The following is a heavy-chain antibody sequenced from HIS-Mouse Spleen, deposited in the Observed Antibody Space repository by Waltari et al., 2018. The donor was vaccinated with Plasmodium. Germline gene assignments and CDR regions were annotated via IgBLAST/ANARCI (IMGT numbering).Heavy chain of an antibody. CDR2: INHSGST. Sequence: QVQLQQWGAGLLKPSETLSLTCAVYGGSFSGYYWSWIRQPPGKGLEWIGEINHSGSTNYNTALKSRVTISVDTSKNQFSLKLSSVTAADTAVYYCARGRVLGTSSGYFDLWGRGTLVTVSS. CDR1: GGSFSGYY. V-gene: IGHV4-34*01. D-gene: IGHD3-10*01. CDR3: ARGRVLGTSSGYFDL. J-gene: IGHJ2*01.